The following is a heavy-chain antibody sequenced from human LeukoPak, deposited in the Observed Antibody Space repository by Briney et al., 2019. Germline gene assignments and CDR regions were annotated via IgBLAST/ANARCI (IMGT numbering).Heavy chain of an antibody. J-gene: IGHJ4*02. CDR2: IKQDGSEI. D-gene: IGHD2-15*01. CDR1: GFSFSSFW. V-gene: IGHV3-7*04. Sequence: GGSLRLSCAASGFSFSSFWMTWVRQTPGRGLEWVANIKQDGSEIYYVDSLKGRFIISRDNAKSSLYLQMNSLRAEDTAVYYCARSLGYCSGGSCYPFDCWGQGALVTVSS. CDR3: ARSLGYCSGGSCYPFDC.